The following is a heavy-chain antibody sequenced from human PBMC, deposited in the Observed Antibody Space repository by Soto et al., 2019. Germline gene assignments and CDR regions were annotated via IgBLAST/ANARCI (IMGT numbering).Heavy chain of an antibody. CDR1: GASIRSSTYQ. J-gene: IGHJ5*02. V-gene: IGHV4-39*01. D-gene: IGHD5-12*01. CDR3: ARQGDSGHFFLMPNWFDP. Sequence: SETLSLTCTVSGASIRSSTYQWGWIRQPPGRGLEWIGSAYYSESTYYNPSLKSRVTISVDTSKNQFSLKVSSVTAAGTAVYYCARQGDSGHFFLMPNWFDPWGQGSLVTVSS. CDR2: AYYSEST.